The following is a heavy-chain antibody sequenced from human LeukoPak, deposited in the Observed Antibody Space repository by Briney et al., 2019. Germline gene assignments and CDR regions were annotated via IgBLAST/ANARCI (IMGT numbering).Heavy chain of an antibody. D-gene: IGHD3-10*01. CDR3: AKGDPYGSGSYPVDY. Sequence: GRSLRLSCAASGFTFSRYGMHWVRQASGKGLEWVALISYDGSNKYYADSVKGRFTISRDNSKNTLYLQMYSLRPEDTAVYYCAKGDPYGSGSYPVDYWGQGTLVTVSS. CDR2: ISYDGSNK. V-gene: IGHV3-30*18. J-gene: IGHJ4*02. CDR1: GFTFSRYG.